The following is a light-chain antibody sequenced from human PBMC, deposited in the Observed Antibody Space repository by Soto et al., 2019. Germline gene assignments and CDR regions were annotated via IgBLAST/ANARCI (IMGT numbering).Light chain of an antibody. CDR1: SSNIGVNY. CDR2: RNN. J-gene: IGLJ1*01. Sequence: QSVLTQPPSASGTPGQRVTISCSGSSSNIGVNYVYWYLQLPGTAPKLLIYRNNQRPSGVPDRFSGSKSGTSASLAISGLRSEDEADDYCAAWDDSLDGPVFGTGTKVTVL. CDR3: AAWDDSLDGPV. V-gene: IGLV1-47*01.